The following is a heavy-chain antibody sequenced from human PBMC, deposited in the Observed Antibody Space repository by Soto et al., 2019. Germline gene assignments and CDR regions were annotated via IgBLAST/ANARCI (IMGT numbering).Heavy chain of an antibody. CDR3: CGGPPHPPPPQGSLTHPPDTPTRPRFP. Sequence: SETLSLTCTVSGGSISSSSYHWGWIRQPPGKGLEWIGSIYYSGSTYYNPSLKSRVTISVDTSKNQFSLKLSSVTAADTAVYIYCGGPPHPPPPQGSLTHPPDTPTRPRFPWG. CDR2: IYYSGST. J-gene: IGHJ5*02. D-gene: IGHD2-21*01. V-gene: IGHV4-39*01. CDR1: GGSISSSSYH.